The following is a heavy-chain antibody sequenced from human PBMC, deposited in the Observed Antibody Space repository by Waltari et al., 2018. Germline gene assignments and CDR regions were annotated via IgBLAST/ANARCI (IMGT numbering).Heavy chain of an antibody. D-gene: IGHD2-8*01. Sequence: QPLLQESGPGLVKPSETLSLTCSGSGDSLSSRNYFWGWIRQPPGKGLQWVGSIYYPGNTYYNPSLKSRLTISLDTSKNQFSLKLTSVTAADTAVYFCASGGGYTNGWDYWGQGTPVTVSS. CDR1: GDSLSSRNYF. J-gene: IGHJ4*02. CDR3: ASGGGYTNGWDY. CDR2: IYYPGNT. V-gene: IGHV4-39*07.